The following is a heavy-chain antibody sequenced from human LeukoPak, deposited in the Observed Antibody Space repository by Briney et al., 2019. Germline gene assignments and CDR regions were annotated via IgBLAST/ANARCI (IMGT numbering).Heavy chain of an antibody. CDR2: IYYSGST. V-gene: IGHV4-59*01. D-gene: IGHD6-6*01. J-gene: IGHJ5*02. CDR1: GGSISSYY. Sequence: SETLSLTCTVSGGSISSYYWSWIRQPPGKGREWIGYIYYSGSTNYNPSLKSRVTISVDTSKNQFSLKLSSVTAADTAVYYCARVVVRNWFDPWCQGTLVTVSS. CDR3: ARVVVRNWFDP.